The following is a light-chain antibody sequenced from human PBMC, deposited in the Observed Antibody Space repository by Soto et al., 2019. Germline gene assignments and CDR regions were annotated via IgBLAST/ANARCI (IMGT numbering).Light chain of an antibody. V-gene: IGKV3-20*01. CDR2: GAS. CDR1: ESVSTNY. CDR3: QHYGGSPSFT. J-gene: IGKJ3*01. Sequence: EIVLTQSPGTLSLSPGERATLSCRASESVSTNYLAWYQQKPGQAPRLLISGASSRATGIPDRFSGSGSGADFTLTISRLEPEDFAVYYCQHYGGSPSFTFGPGTKVDIK.